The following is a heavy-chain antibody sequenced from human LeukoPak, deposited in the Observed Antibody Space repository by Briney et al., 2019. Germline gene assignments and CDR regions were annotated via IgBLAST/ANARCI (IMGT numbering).Heavy chain of an antibody. V-gene: IGHV4-30-4*01. D-gene: IGHD4-17*01. CDR2: IYYSGST. J-gene: IGHJ4*02. CDR1: GGSMSSGDYY. Sequence: SETLSLTCTVSGGSMSSGDYYWSWIRQPPGKGLEWIGYIYYSGSTYYNPSLKSRVTISVDTSKNQFSLKLSSVTAADTAVYYCAREVIGDYGVQHYFDYWGQGTLVTVSS. CDR3: AREVIGDYGVQHYFDY.